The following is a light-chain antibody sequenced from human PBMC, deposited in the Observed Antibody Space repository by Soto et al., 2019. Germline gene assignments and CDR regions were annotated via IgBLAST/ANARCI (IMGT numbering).Light chain of an antibody. V-gene: IGKV1-27*01. CDR3: QKYNSALFT. J-gene: IGKJ3*01. CDR1: QGISNS. CDR2: AAS. Sequence: DIQMTQSPSSLSASVGARVTITCRASQGISNSLAWYQQKPGKVPKLLLYAASTLEGGVPSRFSGSGSGTDFTITISTLQPEDVATYYCQKYNSALFTFGPGTKVDIK.